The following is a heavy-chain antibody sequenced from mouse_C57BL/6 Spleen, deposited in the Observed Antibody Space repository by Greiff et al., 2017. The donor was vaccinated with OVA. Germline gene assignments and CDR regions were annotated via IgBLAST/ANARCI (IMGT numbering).Heavy chain of an antibody. V-gene: IGHV1-82*01. D-gene: IGHD2-4*01. CDR3: ARGGYDYDGFAY. J-gene: IGHJ3*01. CDR1: GYAFSSSW. CDR2: IYPGDGDT. Sequence: VQLQQSGPELVKPGASVKISCKASGYAFSSSWMNWVKQRPGKGLEWIGRIYPGDGDTNYNGKFKGKATLTADKSSSTVYMQLSSLTSEDSAVYFCARGGYDYDGFAYWGQGTLVTVSA.